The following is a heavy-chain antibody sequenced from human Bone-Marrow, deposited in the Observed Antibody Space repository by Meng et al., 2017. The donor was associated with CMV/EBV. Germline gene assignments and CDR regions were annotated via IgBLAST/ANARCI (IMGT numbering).Heavy chain of an antibody. CDR1: GGSISSYY. V-gene: IGHV4-59*01. Sequence: SETLSLTCTVSGGSISSYYWSWIRQPPGKGLEWIGYIYYSGSTNYNPSLKSRVTISVDPSKNQFSLKLSSVTAADTAVYYVAGYDFWSGYPSWGHGTLVTVSS. D-gene: IGHD3-3*01. CDR3: AGYDFWSGYPS. J-gene: IGHJ4*01. CDR2: IYYSGST.